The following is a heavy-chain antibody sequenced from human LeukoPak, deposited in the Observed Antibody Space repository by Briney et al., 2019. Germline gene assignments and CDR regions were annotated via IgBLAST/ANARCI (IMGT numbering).Heavy chain of an antibody. Sequence: PGGSLRLSCAASGFTFSSYGMSWVRQAPGEGLEWVSAISDSGGSTYYTDSVKGRFTISRDNSKNTLYLQMNSLRAEDTAVYYCAKDGGEYYDILTGYYPRLYYMDVWGKGTTVTISS. D-gene: IGHD3-9*01. CDR1: GFTFSSYG. V-gene: IGHV3-23*01. J-gene: IGHJ6*03. CDR2: ISDSGGST. CDR3: AKDGGEYYDILTGYYPRLYYMDV.